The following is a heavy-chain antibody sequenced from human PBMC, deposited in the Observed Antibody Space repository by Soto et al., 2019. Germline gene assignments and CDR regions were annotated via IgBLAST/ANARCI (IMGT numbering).Heavy chain of an antibody. D-gene: IGHD3-22*01. Sequence: ASGKVSCKAMGYSFTSHYMHWVRQAPGQGLEWMGTIYPGGVNIGYAQKFQGIVTITADESTSTAYMELSSLRSEDTAVYYCARGNYYDSSGYYLKTQGPWINDYWGQGTLVTVSS. J-gene: IGHJ4*02. CDR1: GYSFTSHY. CDR3: ARGNYYDSSGYYLKTQGPWINDY. V-gene: IGHV1-46*01. CDR2: IYPGGVNI.